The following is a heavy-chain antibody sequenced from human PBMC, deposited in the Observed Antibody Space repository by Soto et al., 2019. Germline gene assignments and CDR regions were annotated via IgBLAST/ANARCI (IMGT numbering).Heavy chain of an antibody. CDR2: IIPVLGPA. J-gene: IGHJ4*02. CDR1: GGTYYTFA. CDR3: VRAAKRYFDY. Sequence: SVKVSCKASGGTYYTFAISWVRQAPGQGLEWMGGIIPVLGPAFYAQKFQGRVTITADKSTTTAYLELTSLRSEDTAVYYCVRAAKRYFDYWGQGTLVTVSS. V-gene: IGHV1-69*10.